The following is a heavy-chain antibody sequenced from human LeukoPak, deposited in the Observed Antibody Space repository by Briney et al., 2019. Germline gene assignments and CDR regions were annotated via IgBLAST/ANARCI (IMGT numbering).Heavy chain of an antibody. D-gene: IGHD3-22*01. V-gene: IGHV3-48*03. Sequence: GGSLRLSCAASGFTFSSYEMNWVRQAPGKGREWVSYISSSGSTIYYSDSLKGRFTITRDNPKNSLYLQMNSLRAEDTAVYYCARGGYYDSSGYDYWGQGTLVTVSS. CDR3: ARGGYYDSSGYDY. CDR1: GFTFSSYE. CDR2: ISSSGSTI. J-gene: IGHJ4*02.